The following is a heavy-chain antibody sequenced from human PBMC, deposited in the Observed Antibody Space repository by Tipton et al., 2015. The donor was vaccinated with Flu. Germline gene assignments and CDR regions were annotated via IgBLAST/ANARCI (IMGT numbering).Heavy chain of an antibody. CDR1: GYSISNGYY. J-gene: IGHJ4*02. D-gene: IGHD3-10*01. V-gene: IGHV4-38-2*01. Sequence: GLVKPSETLSLTCVVSGYSISNGYYWGWIRQPPGKGLEWIGNIYHNGSPYYNPSLKSRVTISVDTSKNQFSLKLSSVTAADTAVYYCARHGREFFYGSGTDYWGQGTLVTVSS. CDR2: IYHNGSP. CDR3: ARHGREFFYGSGTDY.